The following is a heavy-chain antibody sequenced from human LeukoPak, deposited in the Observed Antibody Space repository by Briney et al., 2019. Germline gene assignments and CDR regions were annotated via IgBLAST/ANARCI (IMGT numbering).Heavy chain of an antibody. CDR2: ISVYSGDT. CDR3: ARDDGIGSGSYSFDY. J-gene: IGHJ4*02. D-gene: IGHD3-10*01. CDR1: GYTFNTYG. Sequence: GASVKVPCKASGYTFNTYGISWVRQAPGQGLEWMGWISVYSGDTKYAQKLQGRVTMTTDTSTSTAYMELRSLTSDDTAIYYCARDDGIGSGSYSFDYWGQGTLVTVSS. V-gene: IGHV1-18*01.